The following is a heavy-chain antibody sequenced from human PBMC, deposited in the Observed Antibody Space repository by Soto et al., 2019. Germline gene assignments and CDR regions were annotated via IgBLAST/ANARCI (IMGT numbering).Heavy chain of an antibody. CDR1: GASISSSNW. Sequence: QVQLQESGAGLVKPSGTLSLTCGVSGASISSSNWWSWVRQPPGKGLEWIGEIYHTEGTNYNPSLRSRVTLSLDKSKNHFYLNLISVTAADSSIYYCARRAAVGNYLDFWGQGTLVTVSS. CDR2: IYHTEGT. J-gene: IGHJ4*02. CDR3: ARRAAVGNYLDF. D-gene: IGHD2-2*01. V-gene: IGHV4-4*02.